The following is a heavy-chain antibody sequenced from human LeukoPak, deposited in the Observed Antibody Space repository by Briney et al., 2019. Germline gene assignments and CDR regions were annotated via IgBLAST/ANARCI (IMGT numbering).Heavy chain of an antibody. D-gene: IGHD7-27*01. CDR3: AAVNWGDFDY. V-gene: IGHV3-74*01. CDR1: EFTFSSYS. CDR2: LISDGSSA. J-gene: IGHJ4*02. Sequence: GGSLRLSCAASEFTFSSYSMNWVRQAPGKGLVWVSRLISDGSSASYADSVKGRFTISRDNSKNTLHLHMNSLRAEDTAVYFCAAVNWGDFDYWGQGTLVTVSS.